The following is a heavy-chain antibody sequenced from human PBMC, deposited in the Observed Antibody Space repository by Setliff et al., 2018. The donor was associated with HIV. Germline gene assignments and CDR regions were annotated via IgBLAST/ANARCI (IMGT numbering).Heavy chain of an antibody. J-gene: IGHJ4*02. CDR3: ARGPPGSSIGWYVGY. D-gene: IGHD6-19*01. CDR2: IYSTGDT. Sequence: PSETLSLTCSVSGGSISNFYWSWIRQPPGKGLEWVGHIYSTGDTNYNPSLKSRVTLSADTSKNQLSLSLTSVTAADTAVYYCARGPPGSSIGWYVGYWGQGTLVTVSS. CDR1: GGSISNFY. V-gene: IGHV4-4*07.